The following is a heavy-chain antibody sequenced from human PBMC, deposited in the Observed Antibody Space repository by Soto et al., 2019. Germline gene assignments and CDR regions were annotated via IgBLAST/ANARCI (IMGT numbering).Heavy chain of an antibody. V-gene: IGHV1-18*01. CDR3: AREVYNWNYGYYYYYYGMDV. J-gene: IGHJ6*02. CDR1: GYTFTSYG. Sequence: ASVKVSCKASGYTFTSYGISWVRQAPGQGLAWMGWISAYNGNTNYAQKLQGRVTMTTDTSTSTAYMELRSLRSDDTAVYYCAREVYNWNYGYYYYYYGMDVWGQGTTVTVSS. CDR2: ISAYNGNT. D-gene: IGHD1-7*01.